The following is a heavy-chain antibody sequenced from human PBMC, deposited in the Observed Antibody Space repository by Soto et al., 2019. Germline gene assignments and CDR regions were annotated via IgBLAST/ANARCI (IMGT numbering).Heavy chain of an antibody. V-gene: IGHV3-15*01. CDR3: PSETGWRQSPLDS. CDR2: IKSKSSGGTT. CDR1: GLIFRNAW. D-gene: IGHD4-4*01. Sequence: XGSLRLSCAACGLIFRNAWMSWVRQAPGKGLEWVGRIKSKSSGGTTDYAAPVEGRVTISRDDSKSTLYLQMTSLTIEDTAVYFCPSETGWRQSPLDSCGQRALVTVSS. J-gene: IGHJ5*01.